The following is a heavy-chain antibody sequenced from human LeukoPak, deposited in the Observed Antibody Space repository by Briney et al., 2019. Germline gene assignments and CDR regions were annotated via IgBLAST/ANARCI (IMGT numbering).Heavy chain of an antibody. CDR1: GEYIRKYY. Sequence: SETLSLTCTVSGEYIRKYYWSWIRQPAGKGLEWIGRIYTSGTTDYNPSLESRVTMSIDTSNNYFSLKLSSVTAADTAVYYCARETNWTFDYWGQGTLVTVPS. CDR2: IYTSGTT. V-gene: IGHV4-4*07. J-gene: IGHJ4*02. CDR3: ARETNWTFDY. D-gene: IGHD1-20*01.